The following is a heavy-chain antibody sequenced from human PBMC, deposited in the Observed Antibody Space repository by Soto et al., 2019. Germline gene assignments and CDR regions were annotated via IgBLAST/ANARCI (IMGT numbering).Heavy chain of an antibody. CDR2: ISSSSSTI. J-gene: IGHJ6*02. D-gene: IGHD1-26*01. V-gene: IGHV3-48*02. CDR1: GFTCGSYS. CDR3: ARDRSYYGYYYGMDV. Sequence: GGSLRRSCTASGFTCGSYSRNWVRQAPGKGLEWVSYISSSSSTIYYADSVKGRFTISRDNAKNSLYLQMNSLRDEDTAVYYCARDRSYYGYYYGMDVWGQGTTVTVSS.